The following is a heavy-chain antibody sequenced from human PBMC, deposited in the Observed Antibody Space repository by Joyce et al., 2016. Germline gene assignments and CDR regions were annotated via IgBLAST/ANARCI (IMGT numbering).Heavy chain of an antibody. CDR2: IYPLDSDI. V-gene: IGHV5-51*01. CDR1: GYSFSNCW. D-gene: IGHD1-26*01. Sequence: EVQLVQSGAEVKKPGESLKISCKGSGYSFSNCWIGWVRQMPGKGLEWMGIIYPLDSDIRYSPAFEGQVTISADESISTAYLQWSSLRAADSAMYYCARHVGDYWGQGTLVAVSS. CDR3: ARHVGDY. J-gene: IGHJ4*02.